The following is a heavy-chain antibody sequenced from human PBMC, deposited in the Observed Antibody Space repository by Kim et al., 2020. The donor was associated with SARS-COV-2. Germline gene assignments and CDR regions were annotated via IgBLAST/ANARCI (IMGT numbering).Heavy chain of an antibody. CDR3: AKGARAVAGTLDY. V-gene: IGHV3-30*18. Sequence: GGSLRLSCAASGFTFSSYGMHWVRQAPGKGLEWVAVISYDGSNKYYADSVKGRFTISRDNSKNTLYLQMNSLRAEDTAVYYCAKGARAVAGTLDYWGQGTLVTVSS. CDR2: ISYDGSNK. CDR1: GFTFSSYG. J-gene: IGHJ4*02. D-gene: IGHD6-19*01.